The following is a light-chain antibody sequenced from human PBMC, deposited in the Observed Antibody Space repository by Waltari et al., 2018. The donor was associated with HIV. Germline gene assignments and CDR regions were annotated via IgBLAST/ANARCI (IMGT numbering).Light chain of an antibody. V-gene: IGLV1-44*01. Sequence: QSVLTQPPSASGTPGQRVTISCSGTTSNIGDNTVNWYQQLPGAPPKPLIHTKCPRPSVVPVRFSGSRSGTSASLAISGLQSEDEADYYCATWDNSQIGFYVFGTGTKVTVL. CDR3: ATWDNSQIGFYV. J-gene: IGLJ1*01. CDR1: TSNIGDNT. CDR2: TKC.